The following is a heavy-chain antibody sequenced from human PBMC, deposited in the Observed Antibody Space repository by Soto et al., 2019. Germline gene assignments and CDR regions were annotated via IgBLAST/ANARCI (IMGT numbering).Heavy chain of an antibody. D-gene: IGHD5-18*01. V-gene: IGHV4-59*01. CDR1: GGSISSYY. J-gene: IGHJ4*02. CDR2: IYYSGST. Sequence: QVQLQESGPGLVKPSETLSLTCTVSGGSISSYYWSWIRQPPGKGLEWIGYIYYSGSTNYNPSLKSRVTISVDTSKNQFSLKLSSVTAADTAVYYCARDRPYTAIDYWGQGTLVTVSS. CDR3: ARDRPYTAIDY.